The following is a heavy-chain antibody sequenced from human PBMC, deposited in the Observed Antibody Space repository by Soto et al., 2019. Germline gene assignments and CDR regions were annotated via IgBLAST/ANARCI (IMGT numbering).Heavy chain of an antibody. J-gene: IGHJ5*02. Sequence: QVQLVQSGAEVKKPGSSVKVSCKASGGIFSSYAISWVRQAPGQGLEWMGGIIPIFGTANYAQKFQGRVTITADESTSTAYMELSSLRSEDTAVYYCARDYSNSWYWFDPWGQVTLVTVSS. CDR2: IIPIFGTA. CDR3: ARDYSNSWYWFDP. V-gene: IGHV1-69*12. CDR1: GGIFSSYA. D-gene: IGHD6-13*01.